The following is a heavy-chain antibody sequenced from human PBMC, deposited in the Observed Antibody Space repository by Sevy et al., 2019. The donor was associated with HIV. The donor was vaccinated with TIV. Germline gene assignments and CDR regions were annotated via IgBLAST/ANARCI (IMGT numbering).Heavy chain of an antibody. CDR1: GGSISSYY. CDR2: FYYTGST. CDR3: ARELISGRYYGMDV. V-gene: IGHV4-59*01. D-gene: IGHD6-19*01. Sequence: SETLSLTCTVSGGSISSYYWNWIRQSPGKGLEGIGNFYYTGSTNYNPSLKSGVTISVDTSKNQSSLKLTSVTAADTAVYYCARELISGRYYGMDVWGQGTTVTVSS. J-gene: IGHJ6*02.